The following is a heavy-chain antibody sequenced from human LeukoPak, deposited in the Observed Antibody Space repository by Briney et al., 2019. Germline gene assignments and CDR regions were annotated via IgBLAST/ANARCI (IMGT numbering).Heavy chain of an antibody. CDR2: INHSGST. V-gene: IGHV4-34*01. Sequence: SETLSLTCAVYGGSFSGYYWSWIRQPPGKGLGWIGEINHSGSTNYNPSLKSRVTISVDTSKNQFSLKLSSVTAADTAVYYCARERSMYYDFWSGRNTPYYFDYWGQGTLVTVSS. CDR1: GGSFSGYY. CDR3: ARERSMYYDFWSGRNTPYYFDY. D-gene: IGHD3-3*01. J-gene: IGHJ4*02.